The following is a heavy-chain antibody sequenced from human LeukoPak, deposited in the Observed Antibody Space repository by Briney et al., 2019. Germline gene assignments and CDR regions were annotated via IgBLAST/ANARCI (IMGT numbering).Heavy chain of an antibody. D-gene: IGHD6-25*01. CDR1: GFTFSSYA. CDR2: ISYDGSNK. V-gene: IGHV3-30*04. CDR3: ARERLPDYYYYGMDV. Sequence: PGRSLRLSCAASGFTFSSYAIHWVRQAPGKGLEWVAVISYDGSNKYYADSVKGRFTISRDNSKNTLYLQMNSLRAEDTAVYYCARERLPDYYYYGMDVWGKGTTVTVSS. J-gene: IGHJ6*04.